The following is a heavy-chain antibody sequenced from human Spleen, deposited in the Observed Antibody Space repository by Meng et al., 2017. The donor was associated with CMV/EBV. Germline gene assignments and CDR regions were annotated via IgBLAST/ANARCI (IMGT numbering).Heavy chain of an antibody. Sequence: SETLSLTCTVSGGSVSSGSYYWSWIRQPPGKGLEWIGYIYYSGSTNYNPSLKSRVTISVDTSKNQFSLKLSSVTAADTAMYYCATFSPGWGSLGHWGQGTLVTVSS. CDR1: GGSVSSGSYY. CDR3: ATFSPGWGSLGH. D-gene: IGHD2-21*01. J-gene: IGHJ1*01. CDR2: IYYSGST. V-gene: IGHV4-61*01.